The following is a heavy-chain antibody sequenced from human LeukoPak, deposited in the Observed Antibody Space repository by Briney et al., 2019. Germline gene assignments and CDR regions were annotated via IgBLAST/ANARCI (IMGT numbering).Heavy chain of an antibody. J-gene: IGHJ5*02. Sequence: SETLSLTCGVYGGSFSGYYYSWIRQPPGKGLEWIGEINHSGYTNYNPSLKSRVTISVDTSKNQFSLKLSSVTAADTAVYYCARRDIAARLNWFDPWGQGTLVTVSS. CDR3: ARRDIAARLNWFDP. CDR2: INHSGYT. CDR1: GGSFSGYY. D-gene: IGHD6-6*01. V-gene: IGHV4-34*01.